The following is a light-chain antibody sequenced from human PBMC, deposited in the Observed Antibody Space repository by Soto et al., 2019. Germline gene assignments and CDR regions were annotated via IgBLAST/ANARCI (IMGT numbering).Light chain of an antibody. V-gene: IGKV1-27*01. Sequence: DIPMTQSPSSLSASVGDRVTITCRASQGISNYLAWYQQKPGKVPKLLIYAASTLQSGVPSRFSGSGSRTDFTLTISSLQPEDVATYDCQQYNDAPWTFAPGTKVEIK. CDR1: QGISNY. CDR2: AAS. CDR3: QQYNDAPWT. J-gene: IGKJ1*01.